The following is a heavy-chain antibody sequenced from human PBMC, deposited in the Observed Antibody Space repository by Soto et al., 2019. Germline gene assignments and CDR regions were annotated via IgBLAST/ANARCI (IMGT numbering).Heavy chain of an antibody. CDR2: INPSVGST. CDR3: ARARDMDV. Sequence: ASVKLSSKACGDSFTTYNLHWVRQAPGQGLEWMGIINPSVGSTTYAQSFQDRVTMTRDTATSTVYIELSSLKSEDTAVYYCARARDMDVWGQGTTVTVSS. V-gene: IGHV1-46*01. CDR1: GDSFTTYN. J-gene: IGHJ6*02.